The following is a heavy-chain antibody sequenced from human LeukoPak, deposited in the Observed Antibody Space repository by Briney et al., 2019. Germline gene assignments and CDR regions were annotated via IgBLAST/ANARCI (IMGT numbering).Heavy chain of an antibody. V-gene: IGHV3-74*01. Sequence: GGSLRLSCAASGFTFSNFWMHWVRQAPGKGLVWVALIYGDGSFTRYADSVKGRFTISRDNAKNTVYLQMNSLRVEDTAVYYCARDRAWNYFDYWGQGTLVTASS. J-gene: IGHJ4*02. D-gene: IGHD3-3*01. CDR2: IYGDGSFT. CDR1: GFTFSNFW. CDR3: ARDRAWNYFDY.